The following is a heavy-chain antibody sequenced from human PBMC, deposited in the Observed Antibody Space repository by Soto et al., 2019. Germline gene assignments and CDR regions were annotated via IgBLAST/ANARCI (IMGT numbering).Heavy chain of an antibody. V-gene: IGHV3-48*02. CDR1: GFTFSSYS. Sequence: GGSLRLSCAASGFTFSSYSMNWVRQAPGKGLEWVSYISSSSSTIYYADSVKGRFTISRDNAKNSLYLQVNSLRDEDTAVYYCARDRDRWPELELDYWGQGTLVTVSS. D-gene: IGHD1-1*01. J-gene: IGHJ4*02. CDR2: ISSSSSTI. CDR3: ARDRDRWPELELDY.